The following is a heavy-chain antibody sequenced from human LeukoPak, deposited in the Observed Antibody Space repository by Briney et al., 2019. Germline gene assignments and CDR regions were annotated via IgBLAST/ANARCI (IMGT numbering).Heavy chain of an antibody. CDR1: GGSISSYY. CDR3: ARGYYGSGSALAFGI. CDR2: IYYSGST. D-gene: IGHD3-10*01. J-gene: IGHJ3*02. V-gene: IGHV4-59*01. Sequence: SETLSLTCTVSGGSISSYYWSWIRQPPGKGLEWIGYIYYSGSTNCNPSLKSRVTISVDTSKNQFSLKLSSVTAADTAVYYCARGYYGSGSALAFGIWGQGTMVTVSS.